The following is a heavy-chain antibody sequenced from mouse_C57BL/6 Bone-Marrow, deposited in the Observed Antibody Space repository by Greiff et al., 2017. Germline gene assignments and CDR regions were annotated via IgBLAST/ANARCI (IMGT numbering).Heavy chain of an antibody. CDR2: IHPNSGST. D-gene: IGHD2-3*01. Sequence: VQLQQPGAELVKPGASVKLSCKASGYTFTSYWMHWVKQRPGQGLEWIGMIHPNSGSTNYNEKFKSKATLTVDKSSSTAYMQLSSLTSEDSAVYYWARFRWLHPWFAYWGQGTLVTVSA. V-gene: IGHV1-64*01. J-gene: IGHJ3*01. CDR1: GYTFTSYW. CDR3: ARFRWLHPWFAY.